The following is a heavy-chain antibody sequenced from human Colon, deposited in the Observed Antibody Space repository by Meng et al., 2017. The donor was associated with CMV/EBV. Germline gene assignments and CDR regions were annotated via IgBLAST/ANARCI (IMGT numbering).Heavy chain of an antibody. CDR2: ISTSGSHI. CDR1: GFTFNSYN. V-gene: IGHV3-21*01. D-gene: IGHD2-2*01. Sequence: GESLKISCAASGFTFNSYNMNWVRQAPGKGLEWVSSISTSGSHIYYAESVKGRFTISRDNSNNSLYLQMNSLRAEDTAFYYCARGKEYQLLCCFDPWGQGTLVTVSS. J-gene: IGHJ5*02. CDR3: ARGKEYQLLCCFDP.